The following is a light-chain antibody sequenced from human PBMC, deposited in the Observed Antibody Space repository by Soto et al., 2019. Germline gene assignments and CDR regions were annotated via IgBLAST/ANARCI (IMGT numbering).Light chain of an antibody. CDR2: KAS. CDR1: QTISSW. Sequence: DIQMTQSPSTLSGSVGDRVTITCRASQTISSWLAWYQQKPGKAPKLLIYKASTLNSGVPSRFSGSGSGTEFTLTISSLHPYVFAAEYFQHYQSYSLAFGQGTKVEL. V-gene: IGKV1-5*03. J-gene: IGKJ1*01. CDR3: QHYQSYSLA.